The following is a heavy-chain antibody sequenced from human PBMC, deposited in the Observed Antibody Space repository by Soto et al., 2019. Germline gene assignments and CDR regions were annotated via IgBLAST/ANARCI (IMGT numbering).Heavy chain of an antibody. Sequence: GGSLRLSCAASGFTFSSYGMHWVRQAPGKGLEWVAVISYDGSNKYYADSVKGRFTISRDNSKNTLYLQMNSLRAEDTAVYYCAKDRLYVDTAMATGGMDVWGQGTTVTVSS. D-gene: IGHD5-18*01. J-gene: IGHJ6*02. CDR2: ISYDGSNK. V-gene: IGHV3-30*18. CDR3: AKDRLYVDTAMATGGMDV. CDR1: GFTFSSYG.